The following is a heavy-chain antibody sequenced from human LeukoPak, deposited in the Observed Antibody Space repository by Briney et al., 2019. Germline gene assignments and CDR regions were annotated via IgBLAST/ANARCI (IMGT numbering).Heavy chain of an antibody. V-gene: IGHV1-18*01. CDR1: GYTFTSYG. Sequence: ASVKVSCKASGYTFTSYGISWVRRAPGQGLEWMGWISAYNGNTNYAQKLQGRVTVTTDTSTSTAYMELRSLRSDDTAVYYCATRVTDVDTAMVDLDYWGQGTLVTVSS. CDR3: ATRVTDVDTAMVDLDY. CDR2: ISAYNGNT. J-gene: IGHJ4*02. D-gene: IGHD5-18*01.